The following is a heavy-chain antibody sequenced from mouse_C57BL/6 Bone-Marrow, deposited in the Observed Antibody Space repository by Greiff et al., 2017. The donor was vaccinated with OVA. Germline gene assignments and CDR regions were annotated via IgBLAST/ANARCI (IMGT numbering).Heavy chain of an antibody. Sequence: VQLQQSGAELVRPGTSVKMSCKASGYTFTNYWIGWAKQRPGHGLEWIGDIYPGGGYTNYNEKFKGKATLTADKSSSTAYMQFSSLTSEDSAIYYCAREGHGYFDVWGTGTTVTVSS. CDR2: IYPGGGYT. V-gene: IGHV1-63*01. CDR3: AREGHGYFDV. D-gene: IGHD3-1*01. CDR1: GYTFTNYW. J-gene: IGHJ1*03.